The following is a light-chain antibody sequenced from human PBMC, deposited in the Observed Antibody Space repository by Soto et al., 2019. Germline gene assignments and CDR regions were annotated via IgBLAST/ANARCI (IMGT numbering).Light chain of an antibody. CDR1: NSDVGAYNY. Sequence: QSALTQPASVSGSPGQSITISCTGTNSDVGAYNYVSWYQQHPGKAPKLMISEVSKRPSGVPDRFSGSKSGNTASLTISGLQAEDEADYYCCSYAGSPYVFGTGTKLTVL. CDR2: EVS. CDR3: CSYAGSPYV. V-gene: IGLV2-8*01. J-gene: IGLJ1*01.